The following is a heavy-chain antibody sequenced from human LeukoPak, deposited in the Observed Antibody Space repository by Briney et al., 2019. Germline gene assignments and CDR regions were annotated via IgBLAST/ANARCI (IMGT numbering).Heavy chain of an antibody. V-gene: IGHV1-2*02. Sequence: ASVKVSCKASGYTFTGYYMHWVRQAPGQGLEWMGWINPNSGGTNYAQKFQGRVTMTRDTSISTAYMELSRLRSDDTAVYYCASSSYDSSGYSYAIDYWGQGTLVTVSS. CDR3: ASSSYDSSGYSYAIDY. CDR2: INPNSGGT. J-gene: IGHJ4*02. CDR1: GYTFTGYY. D-gene: IGHD3-22*01.